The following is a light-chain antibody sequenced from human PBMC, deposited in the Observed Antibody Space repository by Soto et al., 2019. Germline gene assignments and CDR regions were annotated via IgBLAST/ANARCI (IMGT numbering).Light chain of an antibody. CDR1: QSVTRRY. J-gene: IGKJ1*01. CDR3: QQYGSSPGT. Sequence: EIVLTQSPGTLSLAPGERATLSRRASQSVTRRYLAWYQQEPGQAPRLLIFGASIRDTGIPQRFSGSGSGTDFTLTISRLESEDVAVYYCQQYGSSPGTFGQGTKVDIK. CDR2: GAS. V-gene: IGKV3-20*01.